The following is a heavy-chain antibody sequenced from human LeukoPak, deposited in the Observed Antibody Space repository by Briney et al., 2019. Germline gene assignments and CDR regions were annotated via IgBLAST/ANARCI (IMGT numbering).Heavy chain of an antibody. Sequence: ASVKVSCKASGYTFTGHYMHWVRQAPGQGLEWMGWINPNSGGTNYAQKFQGRVTMTRDTSISTAYMELSRLRSDDTAVYYCARVISSSFAIDYWGQGTLVTVSS. CDR2: INPNSGGT. CDR3: ARVISSSFAIDY. CDR1: GYTFTGHY. J-gene: IGHJ4*02. V-gene: IGHV1-2*02. D-gene: IGHD6-6*01.